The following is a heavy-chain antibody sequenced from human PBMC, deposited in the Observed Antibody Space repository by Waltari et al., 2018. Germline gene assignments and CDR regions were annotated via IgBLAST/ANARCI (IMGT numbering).Heavy chain of an antibody. V-gene: IGHV4-39*01. J-gene: IGHJ4*02. D-gene: IGHD6-19*01. Sequence: QLQLQESGPGLVKPSETLSLTCTVTGSSIRRTRNYYWGWIRQPPGKGLEWIGSIYYNGSTYYNPSLKSRVTISVDTSKNQFSLKLSSVTAADTVVYYCARRAWGSGWSYWGQGTLVAVSS. CDR2: IYYNGST. CDR3: ARRAWGSGWSY. CDR1: GSSIRRTRNYY.